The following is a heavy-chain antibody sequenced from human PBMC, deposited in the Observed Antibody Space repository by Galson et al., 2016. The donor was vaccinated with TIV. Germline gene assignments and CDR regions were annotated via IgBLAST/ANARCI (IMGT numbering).Heavy chain of an antibody. CDR3: ARHSTSGFPTIEVAARRRPFDV. D-gene: IGHD6-19*01. CDR2: INHGERT. CDR1: GGSFRGYY. V-gene: IGHV4-34*01. Sequence: SETLSLTCAVYGGSFRGYYWSWIRQPPGKGLEWIGEINHGERTNYNPSLEGRVALSLDTSKNQLSLRLMSVTAADTAVYFCARHSTSGFPTIEVAARRRPFDVWGQGTLVTVSS. J-gene: IGHJ3*01.